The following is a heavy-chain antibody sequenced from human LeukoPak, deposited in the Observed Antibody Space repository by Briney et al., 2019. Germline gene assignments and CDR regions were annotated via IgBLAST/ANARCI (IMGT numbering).Heavy chain of an antibody. CDR1: GGSFSGYY. CDR3: ARGSGWYYY. J-gene: IGHJ4*02. V-gene: IGHV4-59*01. Sequence: SETLSLTCAVYGGSFSGYYWSWIRQPPGKGLEWIGYIYYSGSTNYNPSLKSRLTISVDTSKNQFSLKLSSVTAADTAVYYCARGSGWYYYWGQGTLLTVSS. CDR2: IYYSGST. D-gene: IGHD6-19*01.